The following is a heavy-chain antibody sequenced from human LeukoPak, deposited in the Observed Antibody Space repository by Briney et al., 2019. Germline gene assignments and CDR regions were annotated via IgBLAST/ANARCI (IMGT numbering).Heavy chain of an antibody. V-gene: IGHV3-23*01. D-gene: IGHD3-3*01. CDR3: AKGVRFLESNVGFDY. J-gene: IGHJ4*02. CDR2: ISGSGGST. Sequence: PGGSLRLSCAASGFTFSSYAMSWVRQAPGKGLEWVSTISGSGGSTYYADSVKGRFTISRDNSKNTLYLQMNSLRAEDTAVYYCAKGVRFLESNVGFDYWGQGTLVTVSS. CDR1: GFTFSSYA.